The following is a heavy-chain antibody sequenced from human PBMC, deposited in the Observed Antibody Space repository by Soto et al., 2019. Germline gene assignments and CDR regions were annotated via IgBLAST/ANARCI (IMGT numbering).Heavy chain of an antibody. D-gene: IGHD2-21*01. CDR2: INPSGGST. CDR1: GYTFINFY. J-gene: IGHJ6*02. CDR3: ARDGLPTLVSGVDG. Sequence: QVQLVQSGAEVKKPGASVKVSCKASGYTFINFYIHWVRQAPGQGLEWMGMINPSGGSTSYAQKFQGRVTMTRHTSTSAVYIELSTLRSEDTDVYYCARDGLPTLVSGVDGWGQGTTVTVS. V-gene: IGHV1-46*03.